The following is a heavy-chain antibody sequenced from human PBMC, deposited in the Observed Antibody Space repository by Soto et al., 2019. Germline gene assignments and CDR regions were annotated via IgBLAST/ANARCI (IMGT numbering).Heavy chain of an antibody. CDR1: GFTFSSYA. V-gene: IGHV3-23*01. CDR2: ISGSGGST. D-gene: IGHD3-22*01. CDR3: ANLDSSGYGGGVEDY. J-gene: IGHJ4*02. Sequence: GGSLRLSCAASGFTFSSYAMSWVRQAPGKGLEWVSAISGSGGSTYYADSVKGRFTISRDNSKNTLYLQMNSLRAEDTAVYYCANLDSSGYGGGVEDYWGQGTLVTVSS.